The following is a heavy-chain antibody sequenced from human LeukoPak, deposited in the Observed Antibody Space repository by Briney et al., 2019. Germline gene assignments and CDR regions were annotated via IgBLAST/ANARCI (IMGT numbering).Heavy chain of an antibody. Sequence: SETLSLTCTVSGGSISSYYWSWIRQPPGKGLEWIGEINHSGSTNYNPSLKSRVTISVDTSKNQFSLKLSSVTAADTAVYYCAKDLYSSSWRLWGYYYYYMDVWGKGTTVTVSS. D-gene: IGHD6-13*01. V-gene: IGHV4-34*01. CDR3: AKDLYSSSWRLWGYYYYYMDV. CDR1: GGSISSYY. CDR2: INHSGST. J-gene: IGHJ6*03.